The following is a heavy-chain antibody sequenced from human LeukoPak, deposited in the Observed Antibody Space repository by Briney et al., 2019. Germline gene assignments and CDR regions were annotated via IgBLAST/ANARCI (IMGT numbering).Heavy chain of an antibody. Sequence: GGSLRLSCAVSGITLSNYGMTWVRQAPGKGLEWVAGISASGGSTNYADSVKGRFTISRDNPKNTLYLQMNSLRAEDTAVYFCAKRGVVIRVILVGFHKEAYYFDSWGQGALVTVSS. CDR1: GITLSNYG. J-gene: IGHJ4*02. CDR3: AKRGVVIRVILVGFHKEAYYFDS. D-gene: IGHD3-22*01. V-gene: IGHV3-23*01. CDR2: ISASGGST.